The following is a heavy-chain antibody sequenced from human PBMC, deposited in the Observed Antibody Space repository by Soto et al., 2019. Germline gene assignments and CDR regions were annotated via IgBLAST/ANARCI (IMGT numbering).Heavy chain of an antibody. Sequence: PSETLSLTCAVSGYSISSGYYWGWIRQPPGKGLEWIGSIYHSGSTYYNPSLKSRVTISVDTSKNQFSLKLSSVTAADTAVYYCARVGYDFGSDYWGQGTLVTVSS. J-gene: IGHJ4*02. CDR3: ARVGYDFGSDY. D-gene: IGHD3-3*01. CDR2: IYHSGST. V-gene: IGHV4-38-2*01. CDR1: GYSISSGYY.